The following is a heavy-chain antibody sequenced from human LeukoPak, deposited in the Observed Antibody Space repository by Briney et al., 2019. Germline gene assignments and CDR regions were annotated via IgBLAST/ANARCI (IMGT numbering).Heavy chain of an antibody. Sequence: PGGSLRLSCAASGFTFSSYSMTWVRQAPGKGLEWVSSISSSSSYIYYADSVKGRFTISRDNAKNSLYLQMNSLRAEDTAVYYCAGDEHDILTGYYHPPLLYGMDVWGQGTTVTVSS. J-gene: IGHJ6*02. CDR2: ISSSSSYI. CDR3: AGDEHDILTGYYHPPLLYGMDV. V-gene: IGHV3-21*01. CDR1: GFTFSSYS. D-gene: IGHD3-9*01.